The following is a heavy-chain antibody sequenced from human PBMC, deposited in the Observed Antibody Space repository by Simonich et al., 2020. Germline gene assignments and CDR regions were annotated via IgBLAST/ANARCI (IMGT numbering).Heavy chain of an antibody. V-gene: IGHV3-7*01. CDR1: GFTFSSYW. CDR2: IKQDGSEK. D-gene: IGHD7-27*01. Sequence: EVQLVESGGGLVQPGGSLRLSCAASGFTFSSYWMSWVRQAPGKGLEWVAKIKQDGSEKYYVDSVKGRFTISRDNAKNSLYLQMNRLRAEDTAVYYCARDGLGTAYYYYMDVWGKGTTVTVSS. J-gene: IGHJ6*03. CDR3: ARDGLGTAYYYYMDV.